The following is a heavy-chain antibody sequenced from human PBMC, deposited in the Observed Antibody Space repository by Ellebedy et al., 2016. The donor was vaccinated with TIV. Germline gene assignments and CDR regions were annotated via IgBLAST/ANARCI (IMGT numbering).Heavy chain of an antibody. CDR3: ARLPTWIQKGADY. Sequence: MPSETLSLTCTVSGGSISSSSYYWGWIRQPPGKGLEWIGSIYYSGSTYYNPSLKSRVTISVDTSKNQFSLKLSSVTAADTAVYYCARLPTWIQKGADYWGQGTLVTVSS. CDR1: GGSISSSSYY. V-gene: IGHV4-39*01. D-gene: IGHD5-18*01. CDR2: IYYSGST. J-gene: IGHJ4*02.